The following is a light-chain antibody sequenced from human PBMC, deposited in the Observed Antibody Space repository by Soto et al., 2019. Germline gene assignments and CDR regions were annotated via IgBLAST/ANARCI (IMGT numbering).Light chain of an antibody. Sequence: DIQMTQSPSTLSASVGDGVTITCRASQSIGSWLAWYQQKPGKAPKLLTYKATNLHSGVPSRFSGSGSGTDFSLTISSLQPVDSATYFCQQYNDFQYTFGPGTKLEI. CDR2: KAT. CDR3: QQYNDFQYT. V-gene: IGKV1-5*03. CDR1: QSIGSW. J-gene: IGKJ2*01.